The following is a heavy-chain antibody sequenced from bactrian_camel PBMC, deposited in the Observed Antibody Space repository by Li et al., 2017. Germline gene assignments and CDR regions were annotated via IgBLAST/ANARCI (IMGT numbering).Heavy chain of an antibody. CDR1: GFTFSNYA. CDR3: VGRRVYEYEY. V-gene: IGHV3S35*01. D-gene: IGHD5*01. Sequence: DVQLVESGGGLVQPGGSLRLSCAASGFTFSNYAMGWVRQAPGKGLEWVSSISSTDGTTYYADSVKGRFTISRDNAKNTVYLLMNSLKPEDTAVLYCVGRRVYEYEYWGQGTQVTVS. CDR2: ISSTDGTT. J-gene: IGHJ4*01.